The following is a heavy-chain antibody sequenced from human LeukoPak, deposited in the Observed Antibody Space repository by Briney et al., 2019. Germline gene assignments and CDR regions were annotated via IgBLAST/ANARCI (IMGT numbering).Heavy chain of an antibody. CDR3: ASSGSYRVDY. V-gene: IGHV3-48*02. J-gene: IGHJ4*02. Sequence: GGSLRLSCAASGFTLSSDYMSWVRQAPGKGLEWVSHITASGTAMFYADSVKGRFTISRGNAKNSLYLQMNSLRDEDTAVYYCASSGSYRVDYWGQGTLVTVSS. CDR1: GFTLSSDY. CDR2: ITASGTAM. D-gene: IGHD1-26*01.